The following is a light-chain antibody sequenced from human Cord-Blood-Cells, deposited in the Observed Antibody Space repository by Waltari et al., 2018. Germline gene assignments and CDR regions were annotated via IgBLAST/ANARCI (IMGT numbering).Light chain of an antibody. CDR3: QQYGSSFT. J-gene: IGKJ3*01. CDR2: GAS. CDR1: QSVSSSY. Sequence: IVLTQSPGTLSLSPGERATLSCRASQSVSSSYLAWYQQKPGQAPRLLIYGASSRATGIPDRFSGSGSGTDFTLTISRLEPEDFAVYYCQQYGSSFTFGPGTKLDIK. V-gene: IGKV3-20*01.